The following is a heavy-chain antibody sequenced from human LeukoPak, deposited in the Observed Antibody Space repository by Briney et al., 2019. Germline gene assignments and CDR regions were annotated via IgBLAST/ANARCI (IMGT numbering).Heavy chain of an antibody. J-gene: IGHJ6*03. CDR2: ISYDGNN. CDR3: ARRGAWSSGYQGTTYYMDV. V-gene: IGHV3-30*03. Sequence: GGSLRLSCVISGYTFTHYGFHWVRQAPGKALEWVAFISYDGNNKYEDSVKGRFTISRDNSKSTLHLQMNGLRAEDTAVYYCARRGAWSSGYQGTTYYMDVWGKGTTVTVSS. CDR1: GYTFTHYG. D-gene: IGHD3-22*01.